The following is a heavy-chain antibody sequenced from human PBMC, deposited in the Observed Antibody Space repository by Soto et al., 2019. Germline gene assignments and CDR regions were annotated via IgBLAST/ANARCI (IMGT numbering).Heavy chain of an antibody. CDR1: GYTFTSYD. Sequence: ASVKVSCKASGYTFTSYDINWVRQATGQGLEWMGWMNPNSGNTGYAQKFQGRVTMTRNTSISTAYMELRSLRSDDTAVYYCARSGRSIAANWFDPWGQGTLVTVSS. J-gene: IGHJ5*02. CDR3: ARSGRSIAANWFDP. D-gene: IGHD6-6*01. CDR2: MNPNSGNT. V-gene: IGHV1-8*01.